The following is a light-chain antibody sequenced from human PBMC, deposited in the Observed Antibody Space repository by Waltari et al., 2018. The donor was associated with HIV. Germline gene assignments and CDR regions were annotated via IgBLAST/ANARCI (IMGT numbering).Light chain of an antibody. J-gene: IGLJ2*01. V-gene: IGLV2-8*01. Sequence: QSALTQPPSASGSPGQSVPIPCTGTSGAAAGQTPSSWYQQHPGKAPKLMIYEVSKWPSGVPDRFSGSKSGNTASLTVSGLQADDEADYYCSSYAGSHVVFGGGTKLTVL. CDR3: SSYAGSHVV. CDR1: SGAAAGQTP. CDR2: EVS.